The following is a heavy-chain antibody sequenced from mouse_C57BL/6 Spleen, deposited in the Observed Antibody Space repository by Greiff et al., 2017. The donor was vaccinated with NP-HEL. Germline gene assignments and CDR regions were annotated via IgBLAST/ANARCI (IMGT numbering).Heavy chain of an antibody. J-gene: IGHJ2*01. D-gene: IGHD1-1*01. CDR3: ARSGAVVATDY. CDR2: IDPSDSET. Sequence: VQLQQPGAELVRPGSSVKLSCKASGYTFTSYWMHWVKQRPIQGLEWIGNIDPSDSETHYNQKFKDKATLTVDKSSSTAYMQLSSLTSRDSAVDYCARSGAVVATDYWGQGTTLTVSS. V-gene: IGHV1-52*01. CDR1: GYTFTSYW.